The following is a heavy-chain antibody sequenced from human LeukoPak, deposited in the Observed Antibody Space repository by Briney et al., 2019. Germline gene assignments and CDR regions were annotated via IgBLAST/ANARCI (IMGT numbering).Heavy chain of an antibody. Sequence: ASVKVSCKASGYTFTSYYLHWVRQAPGQGLEWMGLINPSGSSTSNTQKFQGRVTMTRDTSTSTVYMELSSLRSEDTAVYYCARDQPHYDILTGYYIGSGDAFDIWGQGTMVTVSS. V-gene: IGHV1-46*01. CDR2: INPSGSST. CDR1: GYTFTSYY. D-gene: IGHD3-9*01. CDR3: ARDQPHYDILTGYYIGSGDAFDI. J-gene: IGHJ3*02.